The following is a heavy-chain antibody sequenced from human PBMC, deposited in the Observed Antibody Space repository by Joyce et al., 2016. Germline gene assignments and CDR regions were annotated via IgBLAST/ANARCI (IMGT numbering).Heavy chain of an antibody. V-gene: IGHV4-4*07. D-gene: IGHD3-9*01. J-gene: IGHJ5*02. Sequence: QVQLQESGPGLVKPSETLSLTCTVSGGAIRGYYWSWIRQPAGKGLEWIGQIEISGTANYNPSLKRRVTMSIDTTKNQVSLKLTSVTAADTAVYYCARVPDMGWCDPWGQGTLVIVSS. CDR2: IEISGTA. CDR1: GGAIRGYY. CDR3: ARVPDMGWCDP.